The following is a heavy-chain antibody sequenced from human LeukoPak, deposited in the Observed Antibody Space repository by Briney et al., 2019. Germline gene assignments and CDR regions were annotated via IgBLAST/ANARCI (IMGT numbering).Heavy chain of an antibody. D-gene: IGHD3-10*02. CDR3: ATYHFRGDTSHYFDY. J-gene: IGHJ4*02. Sequence: PSETLSLTCGVYGGSFSGYYWSWIRQPPGKGLEWIGEINHSGSTNYNPSLKSRVTISIDTSRNQFSLKLSSVTAADTAVYYCATYHFRGDTSHYFDYWGQGTLVTVSS. CDR1: GGSFSGYY. V-gene: IGHV4-34*01. CDR2: INHSGST.